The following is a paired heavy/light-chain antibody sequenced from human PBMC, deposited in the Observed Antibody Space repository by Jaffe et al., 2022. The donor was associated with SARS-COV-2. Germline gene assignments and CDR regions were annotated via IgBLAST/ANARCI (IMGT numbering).Light chain of an antibody. Sequence: DIVMTQSPDSLAVSLGERATINCKSSQSVLYSSNNNNYLAWYQQKPGQPPKLLIYWASTRESGVPDRFSGSGSGTDFTLTISSLQAEDVAVYFCQQYYNGRTFGQGTKVEIK. CDR2: WAS. CDR3: QQYYNGRT. CDR1: QSVLYSSNNNNY. J-gene: IGKJ1*01. V-gene: IGKV4-1*01.
Heavy chain of an antibody. V-gene: IGHV4-59*01. J-gene: IGHJ4*02. CDR2: IFYSGST. D-gene: IGHD3-22*01. CDR3: ARGARSYYDSSAYYDQ. Sequence: QVQLQESGPGLVKPSEALSLTCTVSGGSISTYYWSWLRQPPGKGLEWIGYIFYSGSTTYNPSLKSRVTISVDTSKNQFSLKLTSVTAADTAVYYCARGARSYYDSSAYYDQWGQGTLVTVSS. CDR1: GGSISTYY.